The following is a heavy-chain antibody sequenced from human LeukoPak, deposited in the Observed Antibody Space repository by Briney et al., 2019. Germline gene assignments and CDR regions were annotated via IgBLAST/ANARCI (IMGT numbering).Heavy chain of an antibody. CDR2: IYYSGST. D-gene: IGHD3-16*01. CDR3: ARETSQKGAHYMDV. Sequence: PSETLSLTCTVSGGSISSSSYYWGWIRQPPGKGLEWIGNIYYSGSTYYNSSLKSRVTISVDTSKNQFSLKVNSVTAADTAVYYCARETSQKGAHYMDVWGKGTTVTISS. CDR1: GGSISSSSYY. J-gene: IGHJ6*03. V-gene: IGHV4-39*02.